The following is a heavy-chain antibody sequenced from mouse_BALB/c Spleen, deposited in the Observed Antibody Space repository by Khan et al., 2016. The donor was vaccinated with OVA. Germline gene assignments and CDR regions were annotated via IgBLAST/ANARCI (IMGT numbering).Heavy chain of an antibody. V-gene: IGHV9-3-1*01. Sequence: QIQLVQSGPELKKPGETVKISCKASGYTFTDYVMNWVKQSPGKGLKGMGWINTYTGKPTYADDFKGRFAFSLETSASTAYLQINSLKNEETATYFCTRFHGGYWGQGTTLTVSS. CDR3: TRFHGGY. CDR1: GYTFTDYV. CDR2: INTYTGKP. J-gene: IGHJ2*01.